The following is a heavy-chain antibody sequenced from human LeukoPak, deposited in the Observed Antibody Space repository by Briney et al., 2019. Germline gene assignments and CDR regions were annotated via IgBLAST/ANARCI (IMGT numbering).Heavy chain of an antibody. CDR3: ARVQSEITMVRGVIKYYYYGMDV. CDR1: GFTFSSYS. Sequence: GGSLRLSCAASGFTFSSYSMNWVRQAPGKGLEWVSSISSSSSYIYYADSVKGRVTISRDNAKNSLYLQMNSLRAEDTAVYYCARVQSEITMVRGVIKYYYYGMDVWGKGTTVTVSS. V-gene: IGHV3-21*01. J-gene: IGHJ6*04. D-gene: IGHD3-10*01. CDR2: ISSSSSYI.